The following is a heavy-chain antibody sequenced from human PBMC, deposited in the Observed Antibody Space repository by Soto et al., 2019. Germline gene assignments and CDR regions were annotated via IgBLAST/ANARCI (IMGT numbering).Heavy chain of an antibody. V-gene: IGHV4-59*08. J-gene: IGHJ3*02. CDR1: GGSISSYY. CDR2: IYYSGST. CDR3: AGRWGGTFDI. D-gene: IGHD3-10*01. Sequence: SETLSLTCTVSGGSISSYYWSWIRQPPGKGLEWIGYIYYSGSTNYNPSLKSRVTISVDTSKNQFSLKLSSVTAADTAVYYCAGRWGGTFDIWGQGTMVTVSS.